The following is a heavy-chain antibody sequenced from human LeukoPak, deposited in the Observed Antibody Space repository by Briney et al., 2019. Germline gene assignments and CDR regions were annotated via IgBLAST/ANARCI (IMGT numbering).Heavy chain of an antibody. CDR3: ARDWVAGVPFDAFDI. D-gene: IGHD3-10*01. V-gene: IGHV3-7*03. J-gene: IGHJ3*02. CDR1: GFTLSSYW. Sequence: GGSLRLSCAASGFTLSSYWMSWVRQAPGKGLEWVANIKEDGSEKYYVDSVKGRFTISRDNAKNSLYLHMSSLTAENTAMYYCARDWVAGVPFDAFDIWGQGTMVSVSS. CDR2: IKEDGSEK.